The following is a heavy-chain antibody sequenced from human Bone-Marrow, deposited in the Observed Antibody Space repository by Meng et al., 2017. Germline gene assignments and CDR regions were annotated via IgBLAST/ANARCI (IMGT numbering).Heavy chain of an antibody. Sequence: GESLKISCAASGFTFSSYEMNWVRQAPGKGLEWVSYISSSGSNIYYADSVKGRFTISRDNAKNSLYLQMNSLRAEDTAVYYCARDLAVAGNNYYGMDVWGQGTTVTVSS. D-gene: IGHD6-19*01. CDR1: GFTFSSYE. V-gene: IGHV3-48*03. CDR3: ARDLAVAGNNYYGMDV. J-gene: IGHJ6*02. CDR2: ISSSGSNI.